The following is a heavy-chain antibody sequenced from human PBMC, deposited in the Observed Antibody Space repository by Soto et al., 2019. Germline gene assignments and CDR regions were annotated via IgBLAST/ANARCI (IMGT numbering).Heavy chain of an antibody. D-gene: IGHD3-16*02. CDR1: GGSFSGYY. CDR3: ARPTLGELSLLY. J-gene: IGHJ4*02. CDR2: INHSGST. Sequence: SETLSLTCAVYGGSFSGYYWSWIRQPPGKGLEWIGEINHSGSTNYNPSLKSRVTISVDTSKNQFSLKLSSVTAADTAVYYCARPTLGELSLLYWGQGTLVTVSS. V-gene: IGHV4-34*01.